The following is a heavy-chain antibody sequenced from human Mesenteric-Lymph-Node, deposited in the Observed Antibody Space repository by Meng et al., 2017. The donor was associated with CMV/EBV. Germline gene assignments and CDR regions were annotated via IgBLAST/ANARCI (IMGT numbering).Heavy chain of an antibody. D-gene: IGHD3-3*01. V-gene: IGHV1-8*01. J-gene: IGHJ6*01. CDR3: ARDLFITADFWSGHLDV. Sequence: ASVKVSCKASGYTFTSYDINWVRQATGQGLEWMGWMNPNSGNTGYAQKFQGRVTMTRNTSISTAYMELSSLRSEDTAVYYCARDLFITADFWSGHLDVWGQGTTVTVSS. CDR2: MNPNSGNT. CDR1: GYTFTSYD.